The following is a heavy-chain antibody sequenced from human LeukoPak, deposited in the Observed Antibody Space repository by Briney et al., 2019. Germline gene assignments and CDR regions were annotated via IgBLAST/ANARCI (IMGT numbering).Heavy chain of an antibody. CDR3: ARGTDY. D-gene: IGHD1-14*01. J-gene: IGHJ4*02. CDR2: IYYSGST. V-gene: IGHV4-61*05. Sequence: SETLSLPCIVSGGSIRSSNYYWGWIRQPPGKGLEWIGYIYYSGSTNYNPSLKSRVTISVDTSKNQFSLKLSSVTAADTAVYYCARGTDYWGQGTLVTVSS. CDR1: GGSIRSSNYY.